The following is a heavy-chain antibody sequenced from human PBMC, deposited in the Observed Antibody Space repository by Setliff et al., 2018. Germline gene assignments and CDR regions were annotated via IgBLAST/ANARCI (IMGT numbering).Heavy chain of an antibody. Sequence: KTSETLSLTCTVSNGSISSGNYFWGWIRQPPGKGLEWMGSIFYTGSTYYSPSLKSRVTMSIDTSKNQSSLNLNSVTAADTAVYYCARQPYSTTYYYYYYYMDVWGKGTTVTVSS. CDR1: NGSISSGNYF. CDR3: ARQPYSTTYYYYYYYMDV. D-gene: IGHD6-13*01. CDR2: IFYTGST. J-gene: IGHJ6*03. V-gene: IGHV4-39*01.